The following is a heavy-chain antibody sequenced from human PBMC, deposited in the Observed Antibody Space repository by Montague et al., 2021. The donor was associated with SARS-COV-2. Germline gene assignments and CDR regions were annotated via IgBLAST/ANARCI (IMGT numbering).Heavy chain of an antibody. Sequence: GASLCSYSLPSPWIRQSPSRGLEWLSSTYYKSTWYNDSAPSVSGRATVKPDSSRNQSSLHLDSAAPEDTALYFCARKRYSSFDVWGKGTMVIVSS. CDR1: GASLCSYSLP. V-gene: IGHV6-1*01. J-gene: IGHJ3*01. CDR3: ARKRYSSFDV. CDR2: TYYKSTWYN. D-gene: IGHD2-21*01.